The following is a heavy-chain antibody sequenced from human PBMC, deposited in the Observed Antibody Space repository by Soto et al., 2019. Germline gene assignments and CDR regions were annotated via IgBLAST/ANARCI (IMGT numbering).Heavy chain of an antibody. V-gene: IGHV1-69*13. J-gene: IGHJ6*02. CDR2: IIPIFGTA. CDR1: GGTFSSYA. Sequence: ASVKVSCKASGGTFSSYAISWVRQAPGQGLEWMGGIIPIFGTANYAQKFQGRVTITADESTSTAYMELSSLRSEDTAVYYCASREGDIVVVVAAPTYYYYGMGVCRQGTTFTVSS. D-gene: IGHD2-15*01. CDR3: ASREGDIVVVVAAPTYYYYGMGV.